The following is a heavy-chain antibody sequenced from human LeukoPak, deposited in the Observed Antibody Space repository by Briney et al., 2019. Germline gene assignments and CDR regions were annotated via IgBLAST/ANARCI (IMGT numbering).Heavy chain of an antibody. Sequence: PGGSLRLSCAASGFTFSGHWMSWVRQSPGKGLEWVANINQNGSAEYYLDSVKGRFTISRDNTNNTLYLQMNNLRGEDTGVYYCARWTNTIDYWGQGTLVTVSS. V-gene: IGHV3-7*01. D-gene: IGHD3/OR15-3a*01. CDR2: INQNGSAE. CDR1: GFTFSGHW. J-gene: IGHJ4*02. CDR3: ARWTNTIDY.